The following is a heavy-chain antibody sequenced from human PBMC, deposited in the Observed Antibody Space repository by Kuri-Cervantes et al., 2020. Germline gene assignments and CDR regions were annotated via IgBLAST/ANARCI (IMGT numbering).Heavy chain of an antibody. CDR2: ISSSSYI. D-gene: IGHD3-3*01. CDR1: GFTFSSYS. Sequence: GESLKISCAASGFTFSSYSMNWVRQAPGKGLEWVSSISSSSYIYYADSVKGRFTISRDNAKNPLYLQMNSLRAEDTAVYYCTTENFYTYYFDYWGQGTLVTVSS. CDR3: TTENFYTYYFDY. J-gene: IGHJ4*02. V-gene: IGHV3-21*01.